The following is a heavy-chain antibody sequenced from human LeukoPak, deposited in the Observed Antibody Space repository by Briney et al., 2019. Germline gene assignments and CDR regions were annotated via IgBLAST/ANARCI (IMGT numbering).Heavy chain of an antibody. D-gene: IGHD3-9*01. V-gene: IGHV4-59*08. Sequence: SETLSLTCTVSGGSINNYYWSWIRQPPGKGLEWIGYIHYSGSTNYNPSLKSRVTISVDTSKNQFSLKLSSVTAADTAVYYCARHATYDILTGYYTALDYWGQGTLVTVSS. CDR3: ARHATYDILTGYYTALDY. CDR1: GGSINNYY. CDR2: IHYSGST. J-gene: IGHJ4*02.